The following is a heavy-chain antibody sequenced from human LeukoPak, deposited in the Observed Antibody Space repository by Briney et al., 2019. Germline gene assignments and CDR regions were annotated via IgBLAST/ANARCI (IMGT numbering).Heavy chain of an antibody. CDR3: ARGGLETAVKYFFDY. J-gene: IGHJ4*02. CDR1: GFTVSTNY. V-gene: IGHV3-66*01. Sequence: GGSLRLSCAASGFTVSTNYASWVRQAPGKGLEWVSTIYRGGSTYYADSVKGRFTISRDNSKNTVYLQINTLRVEDTAVYYCARGGLETAVKYFFDYWGQGTLITVSS. CDR2: IYRGGST. D-gene: IGHD1-1*01.